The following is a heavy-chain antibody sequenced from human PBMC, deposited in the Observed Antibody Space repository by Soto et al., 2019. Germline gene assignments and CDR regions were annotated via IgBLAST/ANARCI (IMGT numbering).Heavy chain of an antibody. CDR3: TTDHYDILTGYTDY. V-gene: IGHV3-15*07. Sequence: GGSLRLSCAASGFTFSNAWMNWVRQAPGKGLEWVGRIESKTDGGTTDYAAPVKGRFTISRDDSKNTLYLQMNSLKTEDTAVNYCTTDHYDILTGYTDYWGQGTLVTVSS. D-gene: IGHD3-9*01. J-gene: IGHJ4*02. CDR2: IESKTDGGTT. CDR1: GFTFSNAW.